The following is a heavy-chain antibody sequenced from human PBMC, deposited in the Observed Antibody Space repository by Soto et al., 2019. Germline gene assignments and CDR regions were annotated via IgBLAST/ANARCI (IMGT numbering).Heavy chain of an antibody. CDR1: GFTFSSYA. J-gene: IGHJ4*02. V-gene: IGHV3-23*01. Sequence: PGGSLRLSCAASGFTFSSYAMYWVRQAPAKGLEWVSGISGSGGSTYYADSVKGRFTISRDNSKNTLYLQMASLRAEDTAVYYCAKDRYSSSWFFDHWGQGTLVTVSS. CDR2: ISGSGGST. D-gene: IGHD6-13*01. CDR3: AKDRYSSSWFFDH.